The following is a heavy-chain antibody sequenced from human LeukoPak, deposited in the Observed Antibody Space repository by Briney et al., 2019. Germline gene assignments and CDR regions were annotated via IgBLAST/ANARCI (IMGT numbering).Heavy chain of an antibody. CDR2: IYSGGNT. CDR3: ARLGPASSGWPESFDY. V-gene: IGHV3-53*05. CDR1: GFTVSSNY. J-gene: IGHJ4*02. D-gene: IGHD6-19*01. Sequence: GGSLRLSCAASGFTVSSNYMSWVRQAPGKGLEWVSVIYSGGNTYYADSVRGRFTISRDNSKNTLYLQMNSLRAEDTAVYYCARLGPASSGWPESFDYRGQGTLVTVSS.